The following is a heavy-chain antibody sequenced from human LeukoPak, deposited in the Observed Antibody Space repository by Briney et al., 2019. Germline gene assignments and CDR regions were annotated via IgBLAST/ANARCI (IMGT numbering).Heavy chain of an antibody. V-gene: IGHV3-23*01. J-gene: IGHJ6*02. Sequence: GGSLRLSCAASGFTFTTYAMNWVRQAPGKGLEWVSVISGSGATTYYADSMKGRFTISRDNSKSTVYLQMNSLRAGDTAVYYCAKRALGYCTATSCTYAMDVWGQGTTVTVSS. D-gene: IGHD2-8*02. CDR1: GFTFTTYA. CDR3: AKRALGYCTATSCTYAMDV. CDR2: ISGSGATT.